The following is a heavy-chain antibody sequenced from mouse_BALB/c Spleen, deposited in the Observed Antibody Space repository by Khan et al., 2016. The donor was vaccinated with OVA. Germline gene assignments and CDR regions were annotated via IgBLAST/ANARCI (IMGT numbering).Heavy chain of an antibody. V-gene: IGHV2-6-7*01. D-gene: IGHD1-2*01. CDR2: IWGDGST. CDR3: ARELRLGGFAY. J-gene: IGHJ3*01. Sequence: VQLQESGPGLVAPSQSLSITCTVSGFSLTGYGVNWVRQPPGKGLEWLGMIWGDGSTDYNSALKSRLSIKKDNSKSQAFLKMNSLQIDDTARYYCARELRLGGFAYWGQGTLVTVSA. CDR1: GFSLTGYG.